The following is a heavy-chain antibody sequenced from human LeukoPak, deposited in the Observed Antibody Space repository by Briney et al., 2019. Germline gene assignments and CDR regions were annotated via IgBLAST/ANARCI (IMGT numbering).Heavy chain of an antibody. V-gene: IGHV3-9*01. J-gene: IGHJ4*02. CDR3: ARDTEGRFDY. Sequence: QAGGSLRLSCAASGFTFDDYAMHWVRQAPGKGLEWVSGISWNSGSIGYADSVKGRFTISRDNAKNSLYLQMNSLRAEDTAVYYCARDTEGRFDYWGQGTLVTVSS. CDR2: ISWNSGSI. CDR1: GFTFDDYA.